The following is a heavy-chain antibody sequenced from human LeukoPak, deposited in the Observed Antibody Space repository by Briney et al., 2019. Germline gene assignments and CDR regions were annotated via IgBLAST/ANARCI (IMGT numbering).Heavy chain of an antibody. Sequence: GGSLRLSCAASGFTFSSYEMNWVRQAPGKGLEWVSYISSSGSTIYYADSVKGRFTISRDNAKNSLYLQMNSPRAEDTAVYYCARGGGFLEWLSPHLYYFDYWGQGTLVTVSS. CDR1: GFTFSSYE. CDR3: ARGGGFLEWLSPHLYYFDY. D-gene: IGHD3-3*01. J-gene: IGHJ4*02. CDR2: ISSSGSTI. V-gene: IGHV3-48*03.